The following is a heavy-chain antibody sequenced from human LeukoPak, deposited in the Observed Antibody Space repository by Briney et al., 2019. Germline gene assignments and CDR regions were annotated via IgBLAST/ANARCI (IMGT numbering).Heavy chain of an antibody. CDR3: TTDPPLNSYDSSGYWSH. Sequence: GGSLRLSCAASGFTFSNAWMSWVRQAPGKGLGWVGRIKSKTDGGTTDYPAPVKRKFTISRDDSKNTLYLQINSLKTDDTAVYYCTTDPPLNSYDSSGYWSHWGQGTLVTVSS. CDR2: IKSKTDGGTT. D-gene: IGHD3-22*01. J-gene: IGHJ4*02. CDR1: GFTFSNAW. V-gene: IGHV3-15*01.